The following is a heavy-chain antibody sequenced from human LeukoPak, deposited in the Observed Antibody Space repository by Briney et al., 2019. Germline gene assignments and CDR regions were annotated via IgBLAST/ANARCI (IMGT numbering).Heavy chain of an antibody. J-gene: IGHJ4*02. V-gene: IGHV3-30-3*01. CDR2: ISYDGSNK. CDR1: GFTFSSYW. D-gene: IGHD3-10*01. CDR3: ARDLIPYGSGSYFDY. Sequence: GGSLRLSCAASGFTFSSYWMSWVRQAPGKGLEWVAVISYDGSNKYYADSVKGRFTISRDNSKNTLYLQMNSLRAEDTAVYYCARDLIPYGSGSYFDYWGQGTLVTVSS.